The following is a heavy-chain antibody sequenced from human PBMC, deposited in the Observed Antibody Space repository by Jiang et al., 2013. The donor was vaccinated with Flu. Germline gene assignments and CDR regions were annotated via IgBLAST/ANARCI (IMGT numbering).Heavy chain of an antibody. CDR1: GFTFSTYS. Sequence: LVQPGGSLRLSCAASGFTFSTYSMNWVRQAPGKGLEWLSYITSSSTTTYYADSVKGRFTISRDNAKNSLYLQMNSLRADDTAVYYCARGGGHEGYSYNYWVYWGQGALVTVSS. CDR2: ITSSSTTT. J-gene: IGHJ4*02. CDR3: ARGGGHEGYSYNYWVY. D-gene: IGHD5-18*01. V-gene: IGHV3-48*01.